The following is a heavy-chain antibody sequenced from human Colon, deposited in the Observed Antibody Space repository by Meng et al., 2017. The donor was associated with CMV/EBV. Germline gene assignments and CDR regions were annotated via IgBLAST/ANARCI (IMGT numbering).Heavy chain of an antibody. J-gene: IGHJ5*02. CDR2: IYYTGST. D-gene: IGHD1-14*01. Sequence: GSLRLSCTVSGGSISSYYWSWIRQSPGWGLEWIGHIYYTGSTNYNPSLKSRVTISVDTSKNQFSLTLNSVTAADTAVYYCARDYRALYRWLDPWGQGTLVTVSS. CDR3: ARDYRALYRWLDP. CDR1: GGSISSYY. V-gene: IGHV4-59*01.